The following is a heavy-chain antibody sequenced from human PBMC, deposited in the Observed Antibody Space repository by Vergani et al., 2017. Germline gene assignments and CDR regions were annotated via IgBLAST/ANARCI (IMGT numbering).Heavy chain of an antibody. Sequence: QVQLVESGGGVVQPGRSRRLSCAASGFTFSSYAMHWVRQAPGKGLEWVAVISYDGSNKYYADSVKGRFTISRDNSKNTLYLQMNSLRAEDTAVYYCARAPSSLLYRAGYFQHWGQGTLVTVSS. CDR1: GFTFSSYA. D-gene: IGHD2-2*02. CDR2: ISYDGSNK. CDR3: ARAPSSLLYRAGYFQH. V-gene: IGHV3-30-3*01. J-gene: IGHJ1*01.